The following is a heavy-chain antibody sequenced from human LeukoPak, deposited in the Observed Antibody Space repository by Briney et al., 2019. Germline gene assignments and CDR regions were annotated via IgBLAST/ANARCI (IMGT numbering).Heavy chain of an antibody. CDR1: GYTFTSYD. Sequence: ASVKVSCKASGYTFTSYDINWVRQATGQGLEWMGWMNPNSGNTGYAQKFQGRVTMTRNTSISTAYMELSSLRSEDTAVYYCARGGDYCSSTSCYWVFVFREKEHNYYMDVWGKGTTVTVSS. J-gene: IGHJ6*03. V-gene: IGHV1-8*01. CDR3: ARGGDYCSSTSCYWVFVFREKEHNYYMDV. D-gene: IGHD2-2*01. CDR2: MNPNSGNT.